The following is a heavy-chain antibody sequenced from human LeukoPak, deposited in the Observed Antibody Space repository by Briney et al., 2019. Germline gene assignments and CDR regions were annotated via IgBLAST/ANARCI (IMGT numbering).Heavy chain of an antibody. CDR1: GFTFSSYA. J-gene: IGHJ4*02. CDR3: AKGYYYDSSGYYN. Sequence: PGGSLRLSCAASGFTFSSYAMSWVRQAPGKGLEWVSAISGSGGSTYYADSVKGRFTISRDNSKNTPYLQMNSLRAEDTAVYYCAKGYYYDSSGYYNWGQGTLVTVSS. D-gene: IGHD3-22*01. V-gene: IGHV3-23*01. CDR2: ISGSGGST.